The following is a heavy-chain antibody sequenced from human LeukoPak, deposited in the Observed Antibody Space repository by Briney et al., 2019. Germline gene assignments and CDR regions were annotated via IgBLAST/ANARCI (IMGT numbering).Heavy chain of an antibody. CDR2: ISDSGGST. D-gene: IGHD3/OR15-3a*01. J-gene: IGHJ4*02. CDR1: GITLSNYG. Sequence: GGSLRLSCAVSGITLSNYGMSWVRQAPGKGLEWVAGISDSGGSTNYADSVKGRFTISRDNPKNALYLQMNSLRAEDTAVYFCAKRGVVIRVILVGFHKEAYYFESWGQGALVTVSS. CDR3: AKRGVVIRVILVGFHKEAYYFES. V-gene: IGHV3-23*01.